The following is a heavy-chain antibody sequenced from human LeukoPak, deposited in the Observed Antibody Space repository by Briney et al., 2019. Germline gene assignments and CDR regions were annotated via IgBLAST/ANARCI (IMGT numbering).Heavy chain of an antibody. CDR1: GYTFTGYY. CDR2: MNPNNGDA. CDR3: ARMYYYDRSDINWFDP. V-gene: IGHV1-8*02. Sequence: ASVKVSCKASGYTFTGYYMHWVRQAPGQGLEWMGWMNPNNGDAGYAQQFQGRVSMTRDTSINTAYMELSSLRSEDTAVYFCARMYYYDRSDINWFDPWGQGTLVTVSS. J-gene: IGHJ5*02. D-gene: IGHD3-22*01.